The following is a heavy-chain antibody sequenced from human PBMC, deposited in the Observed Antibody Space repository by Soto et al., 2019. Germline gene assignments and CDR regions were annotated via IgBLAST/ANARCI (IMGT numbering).Heavy chain of an antibody. CDR2: ISGSGFST. J-gene: IGHJ3*02. D-gene: IGHD3-16*01. CDR3: ATFTFGRPFDT. CDR1: GFTFNTYA. V-gene: IGHV3-23*01. Sequence: PGGSLRLSCAASGFTFNTYAMSWGRQAPGQGLEWVSAISGSGFSTYYAGSVKGRFSISSDSSKNTLFLQMNSLRADDTAVYFCATFTFGRPFDTWGQGTMVTVSS.